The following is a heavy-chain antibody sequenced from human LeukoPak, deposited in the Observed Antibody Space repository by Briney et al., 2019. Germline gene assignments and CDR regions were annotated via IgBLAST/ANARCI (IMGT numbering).Heavy chain of an antibody. D-gene: IGHD3-10*01. Sequence: RASVKVSCKASGYTFTNYAMNWVRQAPGQGLEWMGWISAYNGNTELAQKFQGRVTLATDASTSTAYVELRSLTSDDTAVYFCARGGSRSRRGVDAFDIWGQGTMVTVSS. J-gene: IGHJ3*02. V-gene: IGHV1-18*01. CDR3: ARGGSRSRRGVDAFDI. CDR1: GYTFTNYA. CDR2: ISAYNGNT.